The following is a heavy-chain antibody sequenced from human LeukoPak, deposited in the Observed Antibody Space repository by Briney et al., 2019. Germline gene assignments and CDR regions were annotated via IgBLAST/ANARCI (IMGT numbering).Heavy chain of an antibody. V-gene: IGHV3-53*01. J-gene: IGHJ4*02. Sequence: GGSLRLSCAASGFTVSSSYMSWVRQAPGKGLEWVSFIYRGGSTYYADSVKGRFTISRDNSKNTLYLQMNSLRAEDTAVYYCAREPEDWGQGTLVTVSS. CDR2: IYRGGST. CDR1: GFTVSSSY. CDR3: AREPED.